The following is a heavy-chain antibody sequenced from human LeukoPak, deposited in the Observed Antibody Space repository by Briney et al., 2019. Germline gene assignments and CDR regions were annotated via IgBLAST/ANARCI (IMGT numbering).Heavy chain of an antibody. Sequence: PGGSLRLSCAASGFTFSSYGMSWVRQAPGKGLEWVSAISGSGGSTYYADSVRGRFTISRDNSKNTLYLKMNRLRAEDTAVYYCAKGGRTYDYVWGSLDYWGQGTLVTVSS. D-gene: IGHD3-16*01. CDR1: GFTFSSYG. J-gene: IGHJ4*02. CDR3: AKGGRTYDYVWGSLDY. CDR2: ISGSGGST. V-gene: IGHV3-23*01.